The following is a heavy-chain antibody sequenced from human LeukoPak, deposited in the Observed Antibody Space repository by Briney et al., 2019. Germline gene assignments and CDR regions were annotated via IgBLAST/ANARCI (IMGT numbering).Heavy chain of an antibody. CDR1: GFTFSSYA. V-gene: IGHV3-23*01. CDR2: ISGSDDNT. J-gene: IGHJ3*02. CDR3: AKDRYCSGGNCYSAFDI. D-gene: IGHD2-15*01. Sequence: GGSLRLSCTASGFTFSSYAMSWVRQAPGKGLEWASGISGSDDNTYYADSVKGRFTISRDDSNNTLFLQMNSLRAEDTAIYFCAKDRYCSGGNCYSAFDIWGQGTMVTVFS.